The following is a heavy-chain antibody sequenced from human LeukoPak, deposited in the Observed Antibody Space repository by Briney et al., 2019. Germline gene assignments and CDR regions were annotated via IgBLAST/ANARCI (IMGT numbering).Heavy chain of an antibody. J-gene: IGHJ4*02. CDR1: GYTFTSYD. CDR3: AKGGRVGIVVVPAAPVDPHFDY. D-gene: IGHD2-2*01. Sequence: GASVKVSCKASGYTFTSYDINWVRQATGQGLEWMGWMNPNSGNTGYAQKFQGRVTITRNTSISTAYMELNSLRAEDTAVYYCAKGGRVGIVVVPAAPVDPHFDYWGQGTLVTVSS. CDR2: MNPNSGNT. V-gene: IGHV1-8*03.